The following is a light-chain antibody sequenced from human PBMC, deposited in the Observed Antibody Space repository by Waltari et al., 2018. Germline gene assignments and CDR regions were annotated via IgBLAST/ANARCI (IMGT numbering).Light chain of an antibody. J-gene: IGKJ3*01. V-gene: IGKV3-20*01. CDR2: GTS. CDR1: QSIRSQ. Sequence: EIVLTQFPGTLSLSPGEGVILSCRASQSIRSQLAWYQQKPGQAPRLLIYGTSNRATGIPDRFSGSGSGTDFSLTISRLDPEDCAVYYCQHYLNLPVAFGPGTKVEIK. CDR3: QHYLNLPVA.